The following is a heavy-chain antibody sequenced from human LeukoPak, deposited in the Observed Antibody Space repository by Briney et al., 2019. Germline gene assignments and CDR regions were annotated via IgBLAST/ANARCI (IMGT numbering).Heavy chain of an antibody. CDR1: GLTFSSYA. V-gene: IGHV3-30*04. Sequence: PGRSLRLSCAASGLTFSSYAMHWVRQAPGKGLEWVAVISYEGSNKYYADSVKGRFTISRDNSKNTLYLQMNSLRAEDTAVYYCARDVPDIVLMVYATAYYFDYWGQGTLVTVSS. CDR3: ARDVPDIVLMVYATAYYFDY. CDR2: ISYEGSNK. D-gene: IGHD2-8*01. J-gene: IGHJ4*02.